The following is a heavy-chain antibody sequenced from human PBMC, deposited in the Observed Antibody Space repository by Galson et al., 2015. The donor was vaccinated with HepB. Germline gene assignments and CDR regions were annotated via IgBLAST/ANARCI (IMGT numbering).Heavy chain of an antibody. D-gene: IGHD3-10*01. J-gene: IGHJ4*02. V-gene: IGHV3-33*08. Sequence: SLRLSCAASGFTFSSYGMHWVRQAPGKGLEWVAVIWYDGNNKYYADSVKGRFTISRGNSKNTLYLRMNCLRVEDTAVYYCARSDYYGSGTTEYWGQGILVTVSS. CDR2: IWYDGNNK. CDR1: GFTFSSYG. CDR3: ARSDYYGSGTTEY.